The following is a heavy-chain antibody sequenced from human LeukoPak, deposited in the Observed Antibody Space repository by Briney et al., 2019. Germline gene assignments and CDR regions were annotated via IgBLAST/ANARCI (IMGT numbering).Heavy chain of an antibody. CDR2: IYGGGST. CDR3: ARVAGISGIRGFDP. V-gene: IGHV3-53*01. J-gene: IGHJ5*02. D-gene: IGHD1-20*01. Sequence: GGSLRLSCAASGFTVSNNYMSWVRQAPGKGLEWVSVIYGGGSTYYADSVKGRSAISRDNSKNTLYLQMNSLRAEDTAVYYCARVAGISGIRGFDPWGQGTLVTVSS. CDR1: GFTVSNNY.